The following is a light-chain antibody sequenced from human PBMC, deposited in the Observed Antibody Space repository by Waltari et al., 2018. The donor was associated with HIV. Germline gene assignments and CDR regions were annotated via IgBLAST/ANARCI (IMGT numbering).Light chain of an antibody. CDR1: SSNIGSNY. CDR2: RNK. V-gene: IGLV1-47*01. J-gene: IGLJ3*02. Sequence: QSVLTQPPSASGTPGQRVTISCSGSSSNIGSNYVYWYQQLPGTAPKLLIYRNKQRPSGVPDRFSGSKSGTSASLAISGLRSEDEAEYYCAAWDDSLSGLWVFGGGTKLTVL. CDR3: AAWDDSLSGLWV.